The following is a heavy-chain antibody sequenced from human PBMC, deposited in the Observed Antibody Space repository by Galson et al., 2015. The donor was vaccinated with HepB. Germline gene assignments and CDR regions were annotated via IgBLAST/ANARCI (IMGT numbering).Heavy chain of an antibody. D-gene: IGHD4-23*01. V-gene: IGHV3-33*01. Sequence: SLRLSCAASGFTFSSYGMHWVRQAPGKGLEWVAFIRYDGSNKYYADSVKGRFTISRDNSKNTLYLQMNSLRAEDTAVYYCARRGIAPHYGGNSGWYFDLWGRGTLVTVSS. CDR1: GFTFSSYG. J-gene: IGHJ2*01. CDR2: IRYDGSNK. CDR3: ARRGIAPHYGGNSGWYFDL.